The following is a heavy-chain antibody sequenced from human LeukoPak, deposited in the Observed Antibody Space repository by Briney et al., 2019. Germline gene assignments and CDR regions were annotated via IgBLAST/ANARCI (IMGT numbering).Heavy chain of an antibody. J-gene: IGHJ4*02. CDR2: INPNSGGT. V-gene: IGHV1-2*06. D-gene: IGHD1-20*01. Sequence: ASVKVSCKASGYTFTGYYMRWVRQAPGQGLEWMGRINPNSGGTNYAQKFQGRVTMTRDTSISTAYMELSRLRSDDTAVYYCASNLITGTGNFDYWGQGTLVTVPS. CDR1: GYTFTGYY. CDR3: ASNLITGTGNFDY.